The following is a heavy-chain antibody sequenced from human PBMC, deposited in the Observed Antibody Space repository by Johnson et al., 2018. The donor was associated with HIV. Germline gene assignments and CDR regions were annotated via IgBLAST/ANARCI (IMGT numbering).Heavy chain of an antibody. CDR3: ARPIFGVVSSPVDAFGG. J-gene: IGHJ3*01. V-gene: IGHV3-20*04. CDR1: GFTFDDFG. CDR2: LNWNGGTT. D-gene: IGHD3-3*01. Sequence: VQLVESGGRVVRPGGSLRLSCAASGFTFDDFGMSWVRQAPGKGLEWVSGLNWNGGTTFYADAVKGRFTISRDNAKNSLYLQMNSLRAEDTALYYCARPIFGVVSSPVDAFGGWGQGTMVTVSS.